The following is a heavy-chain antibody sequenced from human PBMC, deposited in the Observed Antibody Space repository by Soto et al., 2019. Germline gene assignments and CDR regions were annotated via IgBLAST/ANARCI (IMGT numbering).Heavy chain of an antibody. CDR1: GYSFTSYW. J-gene: IGHJ5*02. CDR2: IDPSYSYT. Sequence: GESLKISCKGSGYSFTSYWISWVRQMPGKGLEWMGRIDPSYSYTNYSPSFQGHVTISADKSISTAYLQWSSLKASDTAMNYCARHGSIVGATNWFDPWGRGTLVTVSS. CDR3: ARHGSIVGATNWFDP. V-gene: IGHV5-10-1*01. D-gene: IGHD1-26*01.